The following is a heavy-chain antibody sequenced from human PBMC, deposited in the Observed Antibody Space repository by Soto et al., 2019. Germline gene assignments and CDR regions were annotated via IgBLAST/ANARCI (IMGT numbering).Heavy chain of an antibody. D-gene: IGHD6-19*01. J-gene: IGHJ3*02. CDR3: AKGGPGWLVRDDAFDI. CDR2: ISYDGSNK. V-gene: IGHV3-30*18. CDR1: GFTFSSYG. Sequence: PGGSLRLSCAASGFTFSSYGLHWVRQAPGKGLEGVAVISYDGSNKYYADSVSGRFTISRDNSKNTLYLQMNSLRAEDTAVYYCAKGGPGWLVRDDAFDIWGQGTMDTVSS.